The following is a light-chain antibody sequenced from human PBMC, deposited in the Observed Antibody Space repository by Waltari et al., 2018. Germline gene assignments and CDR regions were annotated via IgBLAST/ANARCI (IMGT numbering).Light chain of an antibody. CDR3: AVWDDSLNGVV. V-gene: IGLV1-44*01. CDR2: TNS. J-gene: IGLJ2*01. Sequence: QSVLNQPPSASATPGQRVTISCSGSSSNIGSNTVPWYHQLPGPAPKLRIYTNSLGPSGFPDLVAGSRAGASAAWAVSGLQSGDGADYYCAVWDDSLNGVVFGGGTKLTV. CDR1: SSNIGSNT.